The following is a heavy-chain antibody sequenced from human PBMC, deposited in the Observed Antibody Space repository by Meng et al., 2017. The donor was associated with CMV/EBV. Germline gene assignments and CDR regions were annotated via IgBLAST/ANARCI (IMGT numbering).Heavy chain of an antibody. D-gene: IGHD3-3*01. V-gene: IGHV3-64*02. J-gene: IGHJ5*02. CDR2: ISSNGGST. CDR3: ARDFTPSSDYDFWSGYYKFNWFDP. Sequence: WDRQAQGKELEYVSAISSNGGSTYYADSVKGRFTISRDNSKNTLYLQMGSLRAEDMAVYYCARDFTPSSDYDFWSGYYKFNWFDPWGQGTLVTVSS.